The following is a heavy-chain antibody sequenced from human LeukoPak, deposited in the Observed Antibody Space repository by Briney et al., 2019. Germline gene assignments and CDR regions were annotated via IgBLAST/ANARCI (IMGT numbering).Heavy chain of an antibody. J-gene: IGHJ4*02. CDR1: GFTFSSYA. CDR3: TSLGSSWYIIN. CDR2: IWHDGSNK. D-gene: IGHD6-13*01. V-gene: IGHV3-33*08. Sequence: GGSLRLSCAASGFTFSSYAMSWVRQAPGKGLEWVAIIWHDGSNKYYAGSVKGRFTISRDNSKNTLYLQMSSLTAEDTAVYYCTSLGSSWYIINWGQGTLVTVSS.